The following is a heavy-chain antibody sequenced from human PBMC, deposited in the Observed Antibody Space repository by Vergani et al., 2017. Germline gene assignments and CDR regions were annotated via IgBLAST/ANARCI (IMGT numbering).Heavy chain of an antibody. CDR2: LTGDGGST. J-gene: IGHJ4*02. D-gene: IGHD5/OR15-5a*01. V-gene: IGHV3-23*01. Sequence: EVQLLESGGSLKQPGGSVRLSCAASGFTFSTYAMNWVRQAPGKGMEWVSALTGDGGSTYYADSFKGRFIISRDNSRDTLYLQMNSPRPEATATYYFVKDPRIYENFFDSWGQGTLVTVSS. CDR3: VKDPRIYENFFDS. CDR1: GFTFSTYA.